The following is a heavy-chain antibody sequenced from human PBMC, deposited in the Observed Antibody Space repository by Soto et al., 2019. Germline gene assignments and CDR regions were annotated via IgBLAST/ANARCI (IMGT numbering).Heavy chain of an antibody. V-gene: IGHV1-69*01. CDR3: ARDSGTVLGVVIPQNGMDV. J-gene: IGHJ6*02. CDR2: IIPIFGTA. CDR1: GGTFSSYA. Sequence: QVQLVQSGAEVKTPGSSVKVSCKASGGTFSSYAISWVRQAPGQGLEWMGGIIPIFGTANYAQKFQGRVTITADESTRTAYMGLSSLRSEDTAVYYCARDSGTVLGVVIPQNGMDVWGQGTTVTVSS. D-gene: IGHD3-3*01.